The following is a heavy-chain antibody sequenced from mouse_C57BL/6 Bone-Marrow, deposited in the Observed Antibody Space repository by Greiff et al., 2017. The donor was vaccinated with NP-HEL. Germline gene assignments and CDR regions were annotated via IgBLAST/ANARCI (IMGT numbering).Heavy chain of an antibody. CDR3: TYYGSSYDAMDY. CDR2: IDPENGDT. V-gene: IGHV14-4*01. Sequence: VQLQQSGAELVRPGASVKLSCTASGFNIKDDYMHWVKQRPEQGLEWIGWIDPENGDTEYASQFQGKATITADTSSNTAYLQLSSLTSEDTAVYYCTYYGSSYDAMDYWGQGTSVTVSS. D-gene: IGHD1-1*01. J-gene: IGHJ4*01. CDR1: GFNIKDDY.